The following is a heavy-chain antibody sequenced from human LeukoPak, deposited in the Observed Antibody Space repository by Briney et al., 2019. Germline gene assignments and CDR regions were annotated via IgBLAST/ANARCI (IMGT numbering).Heavy chain of an antibody. CDR3: ARHDHYYDSSGYWSDSYYFDY. Sequence: SETLSLACTVSGGSISSYYWGWIRQPPGKGLEWIGSIYYSGSTYYNPSLKSRVTISVDTSKNQFSLKLSSVTAADTAVYYCARHDHYYDSSGYWSDSYYFDYWGQGTLVTVSS. CDR1: GGSISSYY. V-gene: IGHV4-39*01. J-gene: IGHJ4*02. CDR2: IYYSGST. D-gene: IGHD3-22*01.